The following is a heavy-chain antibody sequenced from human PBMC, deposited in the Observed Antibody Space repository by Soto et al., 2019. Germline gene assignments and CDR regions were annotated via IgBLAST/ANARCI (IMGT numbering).Heavy chain of an antibody. V-gene: IGHV4-34*01. CDR2: INHSGST. J-gene: IGHJ3*02. CDR1: GGSFSGYY. Sequence: SETLSLTCAVYGGSFSGYYWSWIRQPPGKGLEWIGEINHSGSTNYNPSFKSRVTISVDTSKNQFYLKMSSVTAADTAVYYCARAYRTGERADAFDIWGQGTMVTVSS. CDR3: ARAYRTGERADAFDI. D-gene: IGHD7-27*01.